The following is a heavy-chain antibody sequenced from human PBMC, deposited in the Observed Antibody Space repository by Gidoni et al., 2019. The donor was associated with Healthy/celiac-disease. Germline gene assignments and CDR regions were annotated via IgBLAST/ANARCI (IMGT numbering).Heavy chain of an antibody. CDR2: IWYDGSNK. V-gene: IGHV3-33*01. Sequence: QVQLVESGGGVVQPGRSLRLSCAASGFTFSSYGMHWVRQAPGKGLEWVAVIWYDGSNKYYADSVKGRFTISRDNSKNTLYLQMNSLRAEDTAVYYCARGGRAAAQLYHYFDYWGQGTLVTVSS. J-gene: IGHJ4*02. CDR1: GFTFSSYG. CDR3: ARGGRAAAQLYHYFDY. D-gene: IGHD6-13*01.